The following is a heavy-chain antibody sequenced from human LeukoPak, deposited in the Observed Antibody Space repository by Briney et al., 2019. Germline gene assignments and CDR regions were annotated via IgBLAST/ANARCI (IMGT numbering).Heavy chain of an antibody. CDR1: GGSIGSSSYY. CDR3: ASYYYDSSGYSY. CDR2: IYYSGST. D-gene: IGHD3-22*01. J-gene: IGHJ4*02. Sequence: SETLSLTCTVSGGSIGSSSYYWGWIRQPPGKGLEWIGSIYYSGSTYYNPSLKSRVTISVDTPKNQFSLKLSSVTAADTAVYYCASYYYDSSGYSYWGQGTLVTVSS. V-gene: IGHV4-39*01.